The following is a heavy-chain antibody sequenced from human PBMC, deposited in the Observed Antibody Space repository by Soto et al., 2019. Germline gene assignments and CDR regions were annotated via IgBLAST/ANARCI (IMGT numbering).Heavy chain of an antibody. D-gene: IGHD4-17*01. V-gene: IGHV3-21*01. Sequence: GGSLRLSCAASGFTFSSYSMNWVRQAPGKGLEWVSSISSSSSYIYYADSVKGRFTISRDNAKNSLYLQMNSLRAEDTAVYYCAREAVTRNYYGMDVWGQGTTVTVSS. CDR1: GFTFSSYS. CDR3: AREAVTRNYYGMDV. J-gene: IGHJ6*02. CDR2: ISSSSSYI.